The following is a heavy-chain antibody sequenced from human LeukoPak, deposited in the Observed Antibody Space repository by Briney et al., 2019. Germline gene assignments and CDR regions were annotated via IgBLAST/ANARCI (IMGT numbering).Heavy chain of an antibody. D-gene: IGHD1-26*01. CDR1: GYTFTGYY. V-gene: IGHV1-2*02. Sequence: ASGKVSCKASGYTFTGYYMHWVRQAPGQGLEWMGWINPNSGGTNYAQKFQGRVTMTRDTSISTAYMELSRLRSDDTAVYYCARDQGGSYAEYFQHWGQGTLVTVSS. CDR2: INPNSGGT. CDR3: ARDQGGSYAEYFQH. J-gene: IGHJ1*01.